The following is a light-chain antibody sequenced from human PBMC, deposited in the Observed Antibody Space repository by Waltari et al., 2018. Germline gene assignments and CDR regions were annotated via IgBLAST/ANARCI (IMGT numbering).Light chain of an antibody. Sequence: QSALTQPPSASGSPGQSVTIPCTGTSSDVGGNDYAAWYHQHPGKAPQLLIYEVNTRPSGVPDRFSGSKSGNTASLTVSGLQAEDEADYYCTSYVDSDNLIFGIGTKVTVL. V-gene: IGLV2-8*01. J-gene: IGLJ1*01. CDR3: TSYVDSDNLI. CDR1: SSDVGGNDY. CDR2: EVN.